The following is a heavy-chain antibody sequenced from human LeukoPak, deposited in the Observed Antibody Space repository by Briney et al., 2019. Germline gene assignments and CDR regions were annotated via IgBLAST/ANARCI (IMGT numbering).Heavy chain of an antibody. CDR1: GYSISSGYF. J-gene: IGHJ2*01. V-gene: IGHV4-38-2*02. D-gene: IGHD4/OR15-4a*01. CDR3: ARDLVGANRYFDL. Sequence: PSETLSLTCTVSGYSISSGYFWGWIRQPPGKGLEWIGSIYHSGSTYYNPSLKSRVTISVDTSTNQFSLKLSSVTAADTAVYYCARDLVGANRYFDLWGRGTLVTVSS. CDR2: IYHSGST.